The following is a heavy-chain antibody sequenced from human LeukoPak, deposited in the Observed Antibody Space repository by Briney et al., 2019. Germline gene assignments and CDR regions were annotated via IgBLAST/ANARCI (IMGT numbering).Heavy chain of an antibody. J-gene: IGHJ6*02. D-gene: IGHD6-19*01. V-gene: IGHV3-53*01. Sequence: PGGSLRLSCAASGFTFSSYAMSWVRQAPGKGLEWVSLIYSGGSTYYADSVKGRFTISRDNSKNTLYLQMNSLRAEDTAVYYCARDYPSSGWYPAWYGMDVWGQGTTVTVSS. CDR3: ARDYPSSGWYPAWYGMDV. CDR2: IYSGGST. CDR1: GFTFSSYA.